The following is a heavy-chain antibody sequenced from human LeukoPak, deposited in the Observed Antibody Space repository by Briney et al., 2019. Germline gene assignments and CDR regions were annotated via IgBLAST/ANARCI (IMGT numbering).Heavy chain of an antibody. Sequence: GGSLRLSCAASGFTFSSYAMSCVRQAPGKGLEWVSAISDSGGSTYYADSVKGRFTISRDNSKNTLNLQMNSLRAEDTAVYYCARGGVVGAINYFDYWGQGTLVTVSS. CDR2: ISDSGGST. CDR1: GFTFSSYA. D-gene: IGHD1-26*01. V-gene: IGHV3-23*01. J-gene: IGHJ4*02. CDR3: ARGGVVGAINYFDY.